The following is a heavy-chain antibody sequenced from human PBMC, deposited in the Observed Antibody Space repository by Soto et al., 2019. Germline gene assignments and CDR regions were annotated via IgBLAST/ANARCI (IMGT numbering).Heavy chain of an antibody. CDR2: IYYSGST. CDR3: ARRDSSGYGWLGYFDY. Sequence: QVQLQESGPGLVKPSETLSLTCTVSGGSISSYYWSWIRQPPGKGLEWIGYIYYSGSTKYNPSLKRRVTISLDTSKNQCTLKVSSVTAADTAVYYCARRDSSGYGWLGYFDYWGQGTLVTVSS. V-gene: IGHV4-59*01. J-gene: IGHJ4*02. CDR1: GGSISSYY. D-gene: IGHD3-22*01.